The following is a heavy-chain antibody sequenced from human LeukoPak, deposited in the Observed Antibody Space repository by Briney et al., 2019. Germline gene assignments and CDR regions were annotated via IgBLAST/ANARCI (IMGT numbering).Heavy chain of an antibody. CDR2: IWYDGSNK. CDR1: GFTFSDYY. V-gene: IGHV3-33*08. D-gene: IGHD6-13*01. J-gene: IGHJ3*02. Sequence: GGSLRLSCAASGFTFSDYYMSWIRQAPGKGLEWVAVIWYDGSNKYYADSVKGRFTISRDNSKNTLYLQMNSLRAEDTAVYYCARDLGIAAAGTEDDAFDIWGQGTMVTVSS. CDR3: ARDLGIAAAGTEDDAFDI.